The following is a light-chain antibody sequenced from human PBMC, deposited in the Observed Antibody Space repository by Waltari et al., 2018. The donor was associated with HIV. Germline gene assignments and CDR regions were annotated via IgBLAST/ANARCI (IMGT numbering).Light chain of an antibody. J-gene: IGLJ2*01. CDR2: EVS. CDR1: CSTVGSYNL. V-gene: IGLV2-23*02. Sequence: QSALTPPASVSGSHGQWSTISCTGTCSTVGSYNLGPWYQAYPGIAPKLMIYEVSKRPSGVSNRFSGSKSGNTASLTISGLQAEDEADYYCCSYTGTNPFLLFGGGTKLTVL. CDR3: CSYTGTNPFLL.